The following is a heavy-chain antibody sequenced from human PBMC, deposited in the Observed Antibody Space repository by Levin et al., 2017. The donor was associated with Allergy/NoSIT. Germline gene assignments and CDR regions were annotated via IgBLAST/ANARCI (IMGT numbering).Heavy chain of an antibody. J-gene: IGHJ6*02. CDR3: ARDPARAGVLGSQKQKGYYYYGMDV. D-gene: IGHD5/OR15-5a*01. V-gene: IGHV1-46*01. Sequence: ASVKVSCKASGYTFTSYYMHWVRQAPGQGLEWMGIINPSGGSTSYAQKFQGRVTMTRDTSTSTVYMELSSLRSEDTAVYYCARDPARAGVLGSQKQKGYYYYGMDVWGQGTTVTVSS. CDR1: GYTFTSYY. CDR2: INPSGGST.